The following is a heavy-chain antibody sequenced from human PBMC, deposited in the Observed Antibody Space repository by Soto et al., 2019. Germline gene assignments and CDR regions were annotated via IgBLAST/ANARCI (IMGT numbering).Heavy chain of an antibody. CDR3: ARSIRRWLSSLPFGYFDY. CDR2: INPNSGGT. D-gene: IGHD3-22*01. CDR1: GYTFTGYY. V-gene: IGHV1-2*04. Sequence: GASVKVSCKASGYTFTGYYMHWVRQAPGQGLEWMGWINPNSGGTNYAQKFQGWVTMTRDTSISTAYMQLSRLRSDDTAVYYCARSIRRWLSSLPFGYFDYWGQGTLVTVSS. J-gene: IGHJ4*02.